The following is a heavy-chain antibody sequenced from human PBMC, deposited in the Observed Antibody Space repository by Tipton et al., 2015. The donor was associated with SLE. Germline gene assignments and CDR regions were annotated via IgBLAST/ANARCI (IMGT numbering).Heavy chain of an antibody. D-gene: IGHD2-15*01. CDR3: TRMTCSGGTCPDDY. CDR2: IRSKDYGGTP. CDR1: GFTFGDYA. J-gene: IGHJ4*02. V-gene: IGHV3-49*04. Sequence: RSLRLSCTTSGFTFGDYAMSWVRQAPGKGLEWVGFIRSKDYGGTPEYAASVRGRFTISRDDSKSVAYLQMNGLKTEDTAMYYCTRMTCSGGTCPDDYWGQGTLVTVSS.